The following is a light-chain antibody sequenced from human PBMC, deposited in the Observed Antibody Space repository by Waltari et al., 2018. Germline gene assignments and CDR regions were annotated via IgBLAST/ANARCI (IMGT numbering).Light chain of an antibody. CDR3: QHYLRLPVT. Sequence: SCRTSQSVTRALAWYQQKPGQAPRLLIYGASNRATCIPDRFSGSGSGTDFSLTISSLEPEDFAVYYCQHYLRLPVTFGQGTKVEVK. CDR1: QSVTRA. CDR2: GAS. V-gene: IGKV3-20*01. J-gene: IGKJ1*01.